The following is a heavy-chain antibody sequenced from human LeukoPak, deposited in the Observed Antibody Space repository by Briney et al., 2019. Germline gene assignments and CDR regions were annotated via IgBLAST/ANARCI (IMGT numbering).Heavy chain of an antibody. D-gene: IGHD3-10*01. J-gene: IGHJ4*02. V-gene: IGHV5-51*01. CDR2: IYPGDSDT. Sequence: GESLKISCTGYGYSFTNYWIGWVRQLPGKGLEWMGIIYPGDSDTRYSPSFQGQVTISADKSISTAYLQWSSLKASDTAMYYCARQSYYGSGSYYLGYFDYWGQGTLVTVSS. CDR1: GYSFTNYW. CDR3: ARQSYYGSGSYYLGYFDY.